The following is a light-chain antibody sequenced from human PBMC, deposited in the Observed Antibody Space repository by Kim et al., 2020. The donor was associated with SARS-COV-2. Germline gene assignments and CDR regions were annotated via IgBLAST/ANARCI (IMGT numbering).Light chain of an antibody. CDR3: CSYAGTYPSQV. J-gene: IGLJ1*01. CDR1: SSDVGGYNY. Sequence: QSVTISCTGTSSDVGGYNYVSWYQHHPGKAPKLMIYAVSKRPSGVPDRFSGSKSGNTASLTISGLQAEDEADYYCCSYAGTYPSQVFGTGTKVTVL. V-gene: IGLV2-11*01. CDR2: AVS.